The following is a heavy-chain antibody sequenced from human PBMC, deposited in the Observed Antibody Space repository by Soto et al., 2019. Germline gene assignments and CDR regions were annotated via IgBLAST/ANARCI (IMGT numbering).Heavy chain of an antibody. CDR1: GFTFDDYA. CDR2: ISWNSGSI. V-gene: IGHV3-9*01. Sequence: EVQLVESGGGLVQPGRSLRLSCAASGFTFDDYAMHWVRQAPGKGLEWVSGISWNSGSIGYADSVKGRFTISRDNAKNSLYLQMNSLRAEDTALYYCAKDQREQWLADAFDIWGQGTMVTVSS. CDR3: AKDQREQWLADAFDI. J-gene: IGHJ3*02. D-gene: IGHD6-19*01.